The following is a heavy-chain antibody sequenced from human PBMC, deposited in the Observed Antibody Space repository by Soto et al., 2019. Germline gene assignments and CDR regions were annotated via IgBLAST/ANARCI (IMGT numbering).Heavy chain of an antibody. D-gene: IGHD5-18*01. J-gene: IGHJ4*02. CDR3: ARHQTGYSYGYGLGY. CDR1: GFTFSSYS. V-gene: IGHV3-21*03. CDR2: ISSSSSYI. Sequence: EVQLVESGGGLVKPGGSLRLSCAASGFTFSSYSMNWVRQAPGKGLEWVSSISSSSSYIYYADSVKGRFTISRDNAKNSPYLQMNNLRAEYTAGYYWARHQTGYSYGYGLGYWGQRTLVTVSS.